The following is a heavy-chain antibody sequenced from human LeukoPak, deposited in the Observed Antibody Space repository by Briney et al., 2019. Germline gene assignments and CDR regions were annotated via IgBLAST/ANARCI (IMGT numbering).Heavy chain of an antibody. J-gene: IGHJ6*03. Sequence: SGGSLRLSCAASGFTFSSYSMNWVRQAPGKGLEWVSVIYSGGSTYYADSVKGRFTISRDNSKNTLYLQMNSLRAEDTAVYYCARDFGYMDVWGKGTTVTISS. CDR2: IYSGGST. CDR3: ARDFGYMDV. D-gene: IGHD3-10*01. V-gene: IGHV3-53*01. CDR1: GFTFSSYS.